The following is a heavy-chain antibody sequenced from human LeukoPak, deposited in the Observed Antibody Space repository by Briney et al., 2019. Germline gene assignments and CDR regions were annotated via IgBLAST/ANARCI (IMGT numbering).Heavy chain of an antibody. CDR2: IHYTGAT. D-gene: IGHD3-9*01. J-gene: IGHJ4*02. Sequence: SSETLSLTCAVYGGSITGYYWSWIRQPPGPGLHSAGEIHYTGATSYNPSLKSRATISTDTSKNQFSLRLSSVTAADTAVYYCARGNILTGYCFDFWGQGALVTVSS. V-gene: IGHV4-34*01. CDR1: GGSITGYY. CDR3: ARGNILTGYCFDF.